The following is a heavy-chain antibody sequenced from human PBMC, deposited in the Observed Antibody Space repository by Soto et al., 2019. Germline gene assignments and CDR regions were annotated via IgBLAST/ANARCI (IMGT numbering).Heavy chain of an antibody. V-gene: IGHV3-53*01. CDR2: IYSGGST. D-gene: IGHD3-3*01. Sequence: GGSLRLSCGASGLTVSSNYMSWFRQAPGKGLEWVALIYSGGSTYYADSVRGRFTISRDNSKNTLYLEMISLRAEDTAMYYCARDRRITVSHYYGMDIWGQGTTVTVSS. CDR1: GLTVSSNY. J-gene: IGHJ6*02. CDR3: ARDRRITVSHYYGMDI.